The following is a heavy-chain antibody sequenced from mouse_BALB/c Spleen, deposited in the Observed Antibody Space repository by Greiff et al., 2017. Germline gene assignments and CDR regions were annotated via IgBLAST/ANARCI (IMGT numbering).Heavy chain of an antibody. Sequence: EVQVVESGGGLVKPGGSLKLSCAASGFTFSDYYMSWVRQTPEKRLEWVATISDGGSYTYYPDSVKGRFTISSDNAKNNLYLQMSSLKSEDTAMYYCAREGGSYAMDYWGQGTSVTVSS. CDR2: ISDGGSYT. J-gene: IGHJ4*01. CDR3: AREGGSYAMDY. CDR1: GFTFSDYY. V-gene: IGHV5-4*02.